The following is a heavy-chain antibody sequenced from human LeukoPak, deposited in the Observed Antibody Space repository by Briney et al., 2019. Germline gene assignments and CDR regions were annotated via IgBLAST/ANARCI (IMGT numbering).Heavy chain of an antibody. V-gene: IGHV1-8*03. J-gene: IGHJ6*03. CDR1: GYTFTSYD. CDR2: MNRNTGNT. D-gene: IGHD3-10*01. Sequence: ASVKVSCKASGYTFTSYDINWVRQASGQGLEWMGWMNRNTGNTGYAQKFQGRVTITRNTSISTVYMVLSSLRSEDTAVYYCAGGGFGEAYYYYYYMDVWGKGTTVTVSS. CDR3: AGGGFGEAYYYYYYMDV.